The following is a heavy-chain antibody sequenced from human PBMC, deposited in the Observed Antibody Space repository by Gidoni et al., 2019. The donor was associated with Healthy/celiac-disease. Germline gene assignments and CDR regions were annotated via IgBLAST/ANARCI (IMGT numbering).Heavy chain of an antibody. CDR1: GGSFSGYY. CDR2: INHRGYT. Sequence: QVQLQQWGAGLLKPSETLSLTCAVYGGSFSGYYWSWIRQPPGKGLEWIGEINHRGYTNYNPSLKSRVTISVDTSKNQFSLKLTSVTAADTAVYYCARDGVPRGFDPWGQGTLVTVSS. V-gene: IGHV4-34*01. D-gene: IGHD3-10*01. J-gene: IGHJ5*02. CDR3: ARDGVPRGFDP.